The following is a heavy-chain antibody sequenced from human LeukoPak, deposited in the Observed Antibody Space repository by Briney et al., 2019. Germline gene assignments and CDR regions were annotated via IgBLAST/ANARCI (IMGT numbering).Heavy chain of an antibody. Sequence: SETLSLTCTVSGGSISSVDYYWSWIRQPPGKGLEWIGYIYYSGSTYYNPSLKSRVTISIDTSKNQFSLKLSSVTAADTAVYYCARSMIRGVLSWGQGTLVTASS. V-gene: IGHV4-30-4*08. D-gene: IGHD3-10*01. CDR2: IYYSGST. CDR3: ARSMIRGVLS. J-gene: IGHJ4*02. CDR1: GGSISSVDYY.